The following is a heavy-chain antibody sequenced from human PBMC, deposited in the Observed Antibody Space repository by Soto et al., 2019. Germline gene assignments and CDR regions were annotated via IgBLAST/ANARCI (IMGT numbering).Heavy chain of an antibody. Sequence: EVQLVESGGGVIQPGGSLRLSCAASGFSVSSDYMSWVRQAPGKGLEWVSELYVTGGTDYADAVKGRFTISRDNSENTLYLQMNSLRVEDTAMYYCVRDRRDWGQGTLVTVSS. CDR2: LYVTGGT. J-gene: IGHJ4*02. V-gene: IGHV3-53*01. CDR3: VRDRRD. CDR1: GFSVSSDY.